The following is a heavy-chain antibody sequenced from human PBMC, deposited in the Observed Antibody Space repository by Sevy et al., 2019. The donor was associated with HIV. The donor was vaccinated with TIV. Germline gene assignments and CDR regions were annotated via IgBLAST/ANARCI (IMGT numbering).Heavy chain of an antibody. CDR1: GYTFTTYD. J-gene: IGHJ4*02. V-gene: IGHV1-8*01. CDR2: MNPSRGNT. CDR3: ARRRGFGELLGLGY. Sequence: ASVKVSCRTSGYTFTTYDINWVRQATGQGLEWMGWMNPSRGNTGSAQKFQGRLTMTRDTSTSTAYMGLSSLESQDTAGYYCARRRGFGELLGLGYWGQGTLVTVSS. D-gene: IGHD3-10*01.